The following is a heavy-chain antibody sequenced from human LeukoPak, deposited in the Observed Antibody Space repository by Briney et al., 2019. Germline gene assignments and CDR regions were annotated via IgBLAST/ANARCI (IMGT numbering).Heavy chain of an antibody. D-gene: IGHD3-9*01. V-gene: IGHV7-4-1*02. Sequence: ASVKVSCKASGYTFTSYAKNWVRQAPGQGLEWMGWINTNTGNPTYAQGFTGRFVFSLDTSVSTAYLQISSLKAEDTAVYYCARFNYDILTGYYWSIGGGWFDPWGQGTLVTVSS. CDR3: ARFNYDILTGYYWSIGGGWFDP. CDR2: INTNTGNP. J-gene: IGHJ5*02. CDR1: GYTFTSYA.